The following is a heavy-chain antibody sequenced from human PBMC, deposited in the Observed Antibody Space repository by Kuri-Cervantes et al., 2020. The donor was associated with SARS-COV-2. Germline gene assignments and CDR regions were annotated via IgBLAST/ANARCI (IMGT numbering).Heavy chain of an antibody. V-gene: IGHV3-33*01. CDR3: ARGRIMITFGGVEPFDY. Sequence: GESLKISCAASGFTFSSYGMHWVRQAPGKGLEWVAVIWYDGSNKYYADSVKGRFTISRDNSKNTLYLQMNSLRAEDTAVYYCARGRIMITFGGVEPFDYWGQGTLVTGSS. D-gene: IGHD3-16*01. CDR1: GFTFSSYG. J-gene: IGHJ4*01. CDR2: IWYDGSNK.